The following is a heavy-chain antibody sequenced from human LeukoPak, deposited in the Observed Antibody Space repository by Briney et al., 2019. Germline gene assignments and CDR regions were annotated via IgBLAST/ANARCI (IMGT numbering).Heavy chain of an antibody. CDR2: IWYDGSNK. V-gene: IGHV3-33*01. CDR3: ARSGSYYYYFDY. Sequence: HPGESLRLSCAASGFTFSSYGMHWVRQAPGKGLEWVAVIWYDGSNKYYADSVKGRFTISRDNSKNTLYLQMNSLRAEDTAVYYCARSGSYYYYFDYWGQGTLVTVSS. D-gene: IGHD1-26*01. J-gene: IGHJ4*02. CDR1: GFTFSSYG.